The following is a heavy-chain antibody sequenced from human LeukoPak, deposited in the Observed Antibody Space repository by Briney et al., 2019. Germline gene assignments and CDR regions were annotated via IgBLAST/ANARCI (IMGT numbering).Heavy chain of an antibody. CDR1: GFTFSSYG. J-gene: IGHJ4*02. V-gene: IGHV3-30*02. CDR3: ARHDSSGYYYSY. CDR2: IRYDGSNK. D-gene: IGHD3-22*01. Sequence: GGSLRLSCAASGFTFSSYGMHWVRQAPGKGLEWVAFIRYDGSNKYYADSVKGRFTISRDNSKNTLYLQMNSLRAEDTAVYYCARHDSSGYYYSYWGQGTLVTVSS.